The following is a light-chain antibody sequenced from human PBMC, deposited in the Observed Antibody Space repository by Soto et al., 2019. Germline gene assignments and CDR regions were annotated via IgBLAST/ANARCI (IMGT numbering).Light chain of an antibody. V-gene: IGLV1-40*01. CDR2: GNS. Sequence: QSVLTQPPSVSGAPGQRVNISCTGSSSNIGAGYDVHWYQQLPGTAPKLLIYGNSNRPSGVPDRFSGSKSGTSASLAITGLQAEDEADYYCQSYDSSLRGSVFGGGTKLTVL. CDR3: QSYDSSLRGSV. J-gene: IGLJ3*02. CDR1: SSNIGAGYD.